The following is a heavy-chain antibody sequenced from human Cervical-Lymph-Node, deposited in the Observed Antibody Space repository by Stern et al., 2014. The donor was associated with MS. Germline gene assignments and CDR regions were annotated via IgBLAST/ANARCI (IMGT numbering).Heavy chain of an antibody. Sequence: MQLVESGAEVKKPGASVRVSCKASGYTFSTYAVHWVRQAPGQRLEWIGWINAGNGNTKYSQKFQGRVTITTDTSASTAYMDLSSLRFEDTAVYYCARTASWAFGSWGQGTLVTVSS. CDR1: GYTFSTYA. V-gene: IGHV1-3*01. CDR3: ARTASWAFGS. D-gene: IGHD2-2*01. J-gene: IGHJ4*02. CDR2: INAGNGNT.